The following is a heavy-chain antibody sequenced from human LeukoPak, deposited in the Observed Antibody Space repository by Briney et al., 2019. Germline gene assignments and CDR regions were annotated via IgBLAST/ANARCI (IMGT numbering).Heavy chain of an antibody. J-gene: IGHJ3*02. Sequence: ASVKVSCKASGYTFTSYDINWVRQATGQGLEWMGWMNPNSGNTGYAQKFQGRVTMTRNTSISTAYMELSSLRSEDTAVYYCARVIVDVDTGVYDAFDIWGQGTMVTVSS. D-gene: IGHD5-18*01. CDR1: GYTFTSYD. CDR3: ARVIVDVDTGVYDAFDI. V-gene: IGHV1-8*01. CDR2: MNPNSGNT.